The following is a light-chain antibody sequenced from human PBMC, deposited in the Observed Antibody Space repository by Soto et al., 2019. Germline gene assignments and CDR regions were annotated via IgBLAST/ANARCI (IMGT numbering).Light chain of an antibody. Sequence: YELTQPPSVSVAPGQTATITCGGNNIGSESVHWYQQKPGQAPVLVVYDDGNRPSGIPERFSGSNSGNTATLTISRVEAGDEADYYCHLWDSSSDQYVFGTGTKVTVL. CDR3: HLWDSSSDQYV. CDR2: DDG. V-gene: IGLV3-21*02. J-gene: IGLJ1*01. CDR1: NIGSES.